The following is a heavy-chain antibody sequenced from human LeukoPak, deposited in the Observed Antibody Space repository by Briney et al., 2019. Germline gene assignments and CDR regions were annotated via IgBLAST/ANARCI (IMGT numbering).Heavy chain of an antibody. D-gene: IGHD5-24*01. J-gene: IGHJ5*02. CDR1: GYTFTSYD. CDR3: ARGLGGGGYNLGWFDP. CDR2: MNPNSGNT. V-gene: IGHV1-8*01. Sequence: ASVKVSCKASGYTFTSYDINWVRQATGQGLEWMGWMNPNSGNTGYAQKFQGRVTMTRNTSISTAYMELSSLRSEDTAVYYCARGLGGGGYNLGWFDPWGQGTLVTVSS.